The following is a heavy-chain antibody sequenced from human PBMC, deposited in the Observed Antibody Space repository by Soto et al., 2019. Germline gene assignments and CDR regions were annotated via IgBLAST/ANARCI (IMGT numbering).Heavy chain of an antibody. CDR2: INPSGGST. J-gene: IGHJ5*02. CDR3: ARARTVVTQRLRNNWFDP. Sequence: ASVKVSCKASGYIFTSYYMHWLRPAPGRGLEWMGIINPSGGSTSYAQKFQGRVTMTRDTSTSTVYMELSSLRSEDTAVYYCARARTVVTQRLRNNWFDPWGQGTLVTVSS. CDR1: GYIFTSYY. V-gene: IGHV1-46*01. D-gene: IGHD2-21*02.